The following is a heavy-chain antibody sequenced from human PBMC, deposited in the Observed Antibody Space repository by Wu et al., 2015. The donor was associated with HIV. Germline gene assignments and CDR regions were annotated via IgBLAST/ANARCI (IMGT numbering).Heavy chain of an antibody. Sequence: QVQLVQSGADLKKPGASVKVSCKAAGYTFASYGIAWVRQAPGQGLEWMGRINPNDDHTVYAQNLQGRVTMTTDTSTTTAYMELRSLRSDDMAVYYCARHRWSGQYPTTYYFDYWGQGTLVTVSS. D-gene: IGHD3-3*01. CDR2: INPNDDHT. J-gene: IGHJ4*02. CDR3: ARHRWSGQYPTTYYFDY. V-gene: IGHV1-18*03. CDR1: GYTFASYG.